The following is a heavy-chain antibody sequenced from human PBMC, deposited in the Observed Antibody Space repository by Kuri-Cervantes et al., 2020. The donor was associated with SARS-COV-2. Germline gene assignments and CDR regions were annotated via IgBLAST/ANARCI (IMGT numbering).Heavy chain of an antibody. Sequence: GESLKISCAASEFTFRNYAINWVRQAPGRGLEWVSGISGGGDDTFYADSVKGRFTISRDNAKNSLYLQMNSLRDEDTAVYYCARDKNWAFDYWGQGTLVTVSS. CDR1: EFTFRNYA. V-gene: IGHV3-48*02. CDR2: ISGGGDDT. D-gene: IGHD7-27*01. CDR3: ARDKNWAFDY. J-gene: IGHJ4*02.